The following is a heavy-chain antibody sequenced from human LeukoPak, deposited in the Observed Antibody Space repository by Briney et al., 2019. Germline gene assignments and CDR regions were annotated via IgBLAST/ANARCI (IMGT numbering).Heavy chain of an antibody. CDR1: GYTFTSYD. CDR3: AIGPGGLTIPYYMDV. CDR2: MNPNSGNT. D-gene: IGHD3-3*01. V-gene: IGHV1-8*01. Sequence: ASVKVSCKASGYTFTSYDINWVRQATGLGLEWMGWMNPNSGNTGYAQKFQGRVTMTRNTSISTAYMELSSLRSEDTAVYYCAIGPGGLTIPYYMDVWGKGTTVTVSS. J-gene: IGHJ6*03.